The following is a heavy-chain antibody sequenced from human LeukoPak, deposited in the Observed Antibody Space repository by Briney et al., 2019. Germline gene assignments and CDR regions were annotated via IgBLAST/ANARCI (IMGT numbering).Heavy chain of an antibody. Sequence: GGSLRLPCAASGFTFSSYEMNWVRQAPGKGLEWVSYISSSGSTIYYADSVKGRFTISRDSAKNSLYLQMNSLRAEDTAVYYCASSSVLMVYAIAPRFDYWGQGTLVTVSS. CDR1: GFTFSSYE. J-gene: IGHJ4*02. D-gene: IGHD2-8*01. V-gene: IGHV3-48*03. CDR2: ISSSGSTI. CDR3: ASSSVLMVYAIAPRFDY.